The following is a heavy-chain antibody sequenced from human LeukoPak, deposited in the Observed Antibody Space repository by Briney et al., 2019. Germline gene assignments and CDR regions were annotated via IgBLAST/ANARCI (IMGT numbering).Heavy chain of an antibody. CDR3: AARIPDSSSSSRVDY. V-gene: IGHV1-58*02. CDR2: IVVGSGNT. J-gene: IGHJ4*02. Sequence: SVKVSCKASGVTFTSSAMHGVRQARGERLEWIAWIVVGSGNTNYAQKFQERVTITRDMSTSTAYMELSSLRSEDTAVYYCAARIPDSSSSSRVDYWGQGTLVTVSS. CDR1: GVTFTSSA. D-gene: IGHD6-6*01.